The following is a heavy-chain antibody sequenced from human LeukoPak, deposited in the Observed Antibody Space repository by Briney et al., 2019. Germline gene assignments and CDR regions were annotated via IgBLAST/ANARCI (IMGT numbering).Heavy chain of an antibody. J-gene: IGHJ4*02. CDR3: ARAPPGGTMIVRVWYDY. D-gene: IGHD3-22*01. V-gene: IGHV1-2*02. CDR2: INPNSGGT. CDR1: GNTFTGYY. Sequence: ASVKASCKASGNTFTGYYMHWVRQAPGQGLEWMGWINPNSGGTNYAQKFQGRVTMTRDTSISTAYMELSRLRSDDTAVYYCARAPPGGTMIVRVWYDYWGQGTLVTVSS.